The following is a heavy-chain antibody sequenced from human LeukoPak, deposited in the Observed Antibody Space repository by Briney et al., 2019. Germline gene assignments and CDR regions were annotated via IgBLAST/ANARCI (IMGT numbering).Heavy chain of an antibody. CDR3: ARDNSYGPDY. CDR2: IWYDGSNT. Sequence: PGGSLRLSCAASGFTFRSYGMHWVRQAPGKGLEWVAVIWYDGSNTYYADSVKGRFTISRDNSKNTLYLQMNSLRAEDTAVYYYARDNSYGPDYWGQGTLVTVSS. D-gene: IGHD4-17*01. J-gene: IGHJ4*02. CDR1: GFTFRSYG. V-gene: IGHV3-33*01.